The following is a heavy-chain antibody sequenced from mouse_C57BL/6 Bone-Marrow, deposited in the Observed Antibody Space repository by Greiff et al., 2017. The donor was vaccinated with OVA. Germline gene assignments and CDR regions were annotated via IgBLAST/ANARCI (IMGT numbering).Heavy chain of an antibody. V-gene: IGHV1-64*01. CDR2: IHPNSGST. Sequence: QVQLQQPGAELVKPGASVKLSCKASGYTFTSYWMHWVKQRPGQGLEWIGMIHPNSGSTNYNEKFKSKATLTVDKSSSTAYLQLSSLTTEDSAVYYRARKGGDYPRGYAMDYWGQGTSGTVSS. CDR3: ARKGGDYPRGYAMDY. CDR1: GYTFTSYW. J-gene: IGHJ4*01. D-gene: IGHD2-4*01.